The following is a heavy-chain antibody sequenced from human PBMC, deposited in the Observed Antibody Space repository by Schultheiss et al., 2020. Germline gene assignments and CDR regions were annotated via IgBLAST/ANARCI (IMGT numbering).Heavy chain of an antibody. Sequence: SETLSLTCAVYGGSFSGYYWSWIRQPPGKGLEWIGEINHSGSTNYNPSLKSRVTISVDTSKNQFSLKLISVTAADTAVYYCAREDYGDYRGYYYGMDVWGQGTTVTVSS. CDR1: GGSFSGYY. J-gene: IGHJ6*02. D-gene: IGHD4-17*01. CDR2: INHSGST. CDR3: AREDYGDYRGYYYGMDV. V-gene: IGHV4-34*01.